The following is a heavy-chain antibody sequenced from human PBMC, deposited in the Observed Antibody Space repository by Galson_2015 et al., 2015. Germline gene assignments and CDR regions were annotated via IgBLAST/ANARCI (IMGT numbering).Heavy chain of an antibody. J-gene: IGHJ6*02. Sequence: SLRLSCAASGFTFSSYGMHWVRQAPGKGLEWVAVIWYDGSNKYYADSVKGRFTISRDNSKNTLYLQMNSLRAEDTAVYYCARDTIFGVVISSDYGMDVWGQGTTVTVSS. CDR1: GFTFSSYG. D-gene: IGHD3-3*02. CDR2: IWYDGSNK. V-gene: IGHV3-33*01. CDR3: ARDTIFGVVISSDYGMDV.